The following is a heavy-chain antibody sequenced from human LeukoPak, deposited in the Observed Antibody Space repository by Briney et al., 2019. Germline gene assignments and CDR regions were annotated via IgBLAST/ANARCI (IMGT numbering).Heavy chain of an antibody. V-gene: IGHV3-21*01. Sequence: GGSLRLSREVSGFSFSSYGMIWVRQAPGKGREWVSSICVRGDFIYYADSVKGRFTISKDNAKNSVHLQMNSLRAEDTAVYYGARDSEAYCGGDCFFYFDYWGQGTLVTVSS. CDR2: ICVRGDFI. CDR3: ARDSEAYCGGDCFFYFDY. J-gene: IGHJ4*02. D-gene: IGHD2-21*02. CDR1: GFSFSSYG.